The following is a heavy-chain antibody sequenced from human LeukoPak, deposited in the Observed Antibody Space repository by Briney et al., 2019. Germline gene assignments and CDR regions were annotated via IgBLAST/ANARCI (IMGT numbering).Heavy chain of an antibody. D-gene: IGHD2-15*01. CDR2: IYHSGST. J-gene: IGHJ6*04. CDR3: ARGGYCSGGSCYFGYYYYYGMDV. CDR1: GYSISSGYY. V-gene: IGHV4-38-2*01. Sequence: SETLSLTCAVSGYSISSGYYWGWIRQPPGKRLEWIGSIYHSGSTYYNPSLKSRVTVSVDTSKNQFSLKLSSVTAADTAVYYCARGGYCSGGSCYFGYYYYYGMDVWGKGTTVTVSS.